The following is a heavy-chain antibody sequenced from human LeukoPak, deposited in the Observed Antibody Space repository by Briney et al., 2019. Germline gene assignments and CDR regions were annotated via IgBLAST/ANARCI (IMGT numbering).Heavy chain of an antibody. CDR1: AGSMSPYY. CDR3: ARDTPPGQYVGGGPFVHQADYWYFDL. Sequence: KPSETLSLTYPVYAGSMSPYYWGWVRQPPGKGLEWIGYVYYSGSNEYNPSLQSRATISGDTSKNQFSLNLNSVTAAGTAWYYIARDTPPGQYVGGGPFVHQADYWYFDLWGRGTLVTVSS. J-gene: IGHJ2*01. V-gene: IGHV4-59*01. CDR2: VYYSGSN. D-gene: IGHD3-10*02.